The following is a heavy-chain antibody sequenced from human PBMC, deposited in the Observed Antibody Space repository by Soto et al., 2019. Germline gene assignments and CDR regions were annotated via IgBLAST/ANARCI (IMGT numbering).Heavy chain of an antibody. J-gene: IGHJ4*02. D-gene: IGHD2-15*01. CDR2: ISYDGSDR. V-gene: IGHV3-30*03. CDR1: GFTFSDYG. CDR3: ARSTYCNGGSCYPQY. Sequence: PGGSLRLSCEGPGFTFSDYGFHWVRQAPGKGREWVAMISYDGSDRYYRDSVQGRFTISRDDSKNTVFLQMNSLRTEDTAMYYCARSTYCNGGSCYPQYWGPGTLVTVSS.